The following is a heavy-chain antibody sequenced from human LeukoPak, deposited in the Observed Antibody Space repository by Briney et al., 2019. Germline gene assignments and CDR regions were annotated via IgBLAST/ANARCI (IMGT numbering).Heavy chain of an antibody. CDR3: ARDERGGYCSSTSCPNWFDP. CDR2: IIPIFGTA. V-gene: IGHV1-69*13. D-gene: IGHD2-2*01. CDR1: GGTFSSYA. Sequence: SVKVSCKASGGTFSSYAISWVRQAPGQGLEWMGGIIPIFGTANYAQKFQGRVTITADESTSTAYMELSSLRSEDTAVYYCARDERGGYCSSTSCPNWFDPWGQGTLVTVSS. J-gene: IGHJ5*02.